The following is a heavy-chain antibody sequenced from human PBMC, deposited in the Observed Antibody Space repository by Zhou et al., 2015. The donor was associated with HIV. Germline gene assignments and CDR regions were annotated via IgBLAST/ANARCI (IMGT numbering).Heavy chain of an antibody. CDR3: ARARSVDTTVPAAFDI. V-gene: IGHV1-69*12. D-gene: IGHD4-17*01. CDR2: IIPIFGTA. CDR1: GGTFSSYA. J-gene: IGHJ3*02. Sequence: QVQLVQSGAEVKKPGSSVKVSCKASGGTFSSYAISWVRQAPGQGLEWMGGIIPIFGTANYAQKFQGRVTITADESTSTAYMELSSLRSEDTAVYYCARARSVDTTVPAAFDIWGQGDNGHRLF.